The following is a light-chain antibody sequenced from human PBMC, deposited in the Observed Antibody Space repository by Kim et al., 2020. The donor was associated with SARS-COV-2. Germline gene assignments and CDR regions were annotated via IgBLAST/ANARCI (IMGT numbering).Light chain of an antibody. J-gene: IGLJ2*01. V-gene: IGLV3-19*01. CDR3: NSRDISGNHLV. Sequence: ALGQTVRITCQGDSLRSYDASWYQQKPGQAPVLGIYGKNNRPSGIPDRFSGSSSGNTASLTITGAQVEDEADYYGNSRDISGNHLVFGGGTRLTFL. CDR2: GKN. CDR1: SLRSYD.